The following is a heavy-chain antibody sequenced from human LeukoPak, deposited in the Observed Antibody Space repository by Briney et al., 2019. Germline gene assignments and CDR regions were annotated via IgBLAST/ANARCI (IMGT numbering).Heavy chain of an antibody. CDR2: ISSSGSTI. J-gene: IGHJ4*02. Sequence: GGSLRLSCAASGFTFSDYYMSWIRQAPGKGLEWVSYISSSGSTIYYADSVKGRFTISRDNAKNSLYLQMNSLRAEDAAVYYCASGYCSSTSCYSPLRFDYWGQGTLVTVSS. CDR3: ASGYCSSTSCYSPLRFDY. CDR1: GFTFSDYY. V-gene: IGHV3-11*04. D-gene: IGHD2-2*03.